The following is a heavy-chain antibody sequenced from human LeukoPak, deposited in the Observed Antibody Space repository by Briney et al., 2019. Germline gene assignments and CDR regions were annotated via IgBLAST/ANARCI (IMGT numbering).Heavy chain of an antibody. CDR1: GFTFSSYW. V-gene: IGHV3-7*01. CDR3: ARDPGWVVAAKGDFDY. J-gene: IGHJ4*02. CDR2: IKQDGSEK. Sequence: PGGSLRLSCAASGFTFSSYWMTWVRQAPGKGLEWVANIKQDGSEKYYVDSVEGRFTISRDNAKNSLYLQMNSLRAEDTAVYYCARDPGWVVAAKGDFDYWAREPWSPSPQ. D-gene: IGHD2-15*01.